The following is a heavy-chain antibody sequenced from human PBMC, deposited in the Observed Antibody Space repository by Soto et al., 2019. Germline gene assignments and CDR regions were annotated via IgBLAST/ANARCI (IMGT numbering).Heavy chain of an antibody. Sequence: PGWSLRLSCAASGFTFSDYYMSWIRQAPGKGLEWLSYISISGGTIYYADSVKGRFSISRDNAKNSLYLQFSSLRVEDTAVYYCTTRLTAHFDFWGQGTVVTVSS. D-gene: IGHD2-21*02. CDR1: GFTFSDYY. CDR2: ISISGGTI. CDR3: TTRLTAHFDF. V-gene: IGHV3-11*01. J-gene: IGHJ4*02.